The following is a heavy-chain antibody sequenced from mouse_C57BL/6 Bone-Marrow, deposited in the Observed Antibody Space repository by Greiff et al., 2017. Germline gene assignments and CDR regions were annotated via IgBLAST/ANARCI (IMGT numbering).Heavy chain of an antibody. CDR3: ARKNYYYGSSYGWYIDV. D-gene: IGHD1-1*01. CDR1: GYSITSDY. Sequence: DVKLVESGPGLAKPSQTLSLTCSVTGYSITSDYWNWIRKFPGNKLEYMGYISYSGSTYYNPSLKSRISITRDTSKNQYYLQLNSVTTEDTATNDCARKNYYYGSSYGWYIDVWGTGTTVTVSS. V-gene: IGHV3-8*01. CDR2: ISYSGST. J-gene: IGHJ1*03.